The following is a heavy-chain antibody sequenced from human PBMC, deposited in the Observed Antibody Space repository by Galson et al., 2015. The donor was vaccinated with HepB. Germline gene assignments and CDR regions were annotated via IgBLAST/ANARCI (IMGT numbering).Heavy chain of an antibody. V-gene: IGHV3-30-3*01. CDR3: AREEPKTYGMDV. Sequence: SLRLSCAASGFTFSSYAMHWVRQAPGKGLEWVAVISYDGSNKYYADSVKGRFTISRDNSKNTLYLQMNSLRAEDTAVYYCAREEPKTYGMDVWGQGTTVTVSS. CDR2: ISYDGSNK. CDR1: GFTFSSYA. J-gene: IGHJ6*01.